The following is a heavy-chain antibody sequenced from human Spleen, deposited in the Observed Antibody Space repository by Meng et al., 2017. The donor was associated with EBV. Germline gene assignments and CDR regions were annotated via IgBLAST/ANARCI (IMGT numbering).Heavy chain of an antibody. V-gene: IGHV4-34*01. J-gene: IGHJ4*02. D-gene: IGHD2-8*02. Sequence: QVQLQQGGAGLLKPSETLSLTCAVYGGSFSGYYWSWIRQPPGKGLEWIGEINHSGSTNYNPSLESRVTISVDTSKRQFSLKLTSMTAADTAVYYCATWWGKGYYWGQETLVTVSS. CDR3: ATWWGKGYY. CDR1: GGSFSGYY. CDR2: INHSGST.